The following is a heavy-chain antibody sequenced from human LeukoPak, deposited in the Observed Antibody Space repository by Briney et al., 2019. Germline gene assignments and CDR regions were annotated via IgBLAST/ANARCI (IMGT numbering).Heavy chain of an antibody. CDR1: GFTFSSYA. CDR2: ISGSGGST. CDR3: AKWGGSGSYSLFDY. D-gene: IGHD3-10*01. V-gene: IGHV3-23*01. Sequence: GGSLRLSCTASGFTFSSYAMSWVRQAPGKGLEWVSAISGSGGSTYYADSVKGRFTISRDNSKNTLYLQMNSLRAEDTAVYYCAKWGGSGSYSLFDYWGQGTLVTVSS. J-gene: IGHJ4*02.